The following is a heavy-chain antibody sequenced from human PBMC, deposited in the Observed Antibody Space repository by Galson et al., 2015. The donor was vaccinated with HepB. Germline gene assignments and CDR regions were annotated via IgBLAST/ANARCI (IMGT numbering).Heavy chain of an antibody. D-gene: IGHD6-19*01. CDR1: GDRVSSYNAT. J-gene: IGHJ4*02. Sequence: CAISGDRVSSYNATWYWIRQFRPRGLEWLGRTSYRSKWYNDYAVSVKSRVSINPDTSKNQFSLQLNSVTPEDTALYYCARDRGSSGWYDSVYFDYWGQGTLVTVSS. CDR2: TSYRSKWYN. V-gene: IGHV6-1*01. CDR3: ARDRGSSGWYDSVYFDY.